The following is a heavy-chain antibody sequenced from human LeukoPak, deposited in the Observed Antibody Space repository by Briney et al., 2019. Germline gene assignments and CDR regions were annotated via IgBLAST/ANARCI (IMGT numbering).Heavy chain of an antibody. CDR1: GATFSSYA. D-gene: IGHD1-1*01. Sequence: SVKVSCKASGATFSSYAISWERQAPGQGLEWMGGIIPIFGTANYEQKFQGRVTITADESTSTAYMELSSLGSEDTAVYYCARGRQLERLYAFDIWGQGTMVTVSS. J-gene: IGHJ3*02. V-gene: IGHV1-69*13. CDR2: IIPIFGTA. CDR3: ARGRQLERLYAFDI.